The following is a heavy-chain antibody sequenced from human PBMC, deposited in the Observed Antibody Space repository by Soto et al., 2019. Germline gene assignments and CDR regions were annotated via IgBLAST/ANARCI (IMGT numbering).Heavy chain of an antibody. CDR2: IYYSGST. Sequence: SETLSLTCTVSGGSVSSGSYYWSWIRQPPGKGLEWIGYIYYSGSTNYNPSLKSRVTISVDTSKNQFSLKLSSVTAADTAVYYCASGVYYDFWSGYYTYYGMDVRGQGTTVTVSS. J-gene: IGHJ6*02. D-gene: IGHD3-3*01. V-gene: IGHV4-61*01. CDR3: ASGVYYDFWSGYYTYYGMDV. CDR1: GGSVSSGSYY.